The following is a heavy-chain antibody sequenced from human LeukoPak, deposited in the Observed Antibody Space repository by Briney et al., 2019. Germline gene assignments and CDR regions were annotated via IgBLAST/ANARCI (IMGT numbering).Heavy chain of an antibody. V-gene: IGHV3-21*05. D-gene: IGHD3-3*01. CDR2: ISSSSSYI. CDR1: GFTFSTYS. CDR3: ARDGVLNYDFWSGPPPKH. Sequence: GGSLRLSCAASGFTFSTYSMNWVRQAPGKGPEWVSYISSSSSYIHYADSVKGRFTISRDNAKNSLYLQMNSLRAEDTAVYYCARDGVLNYDFWSGPPPKHWGQGTLVT. J-gene: IGHJ1*01.